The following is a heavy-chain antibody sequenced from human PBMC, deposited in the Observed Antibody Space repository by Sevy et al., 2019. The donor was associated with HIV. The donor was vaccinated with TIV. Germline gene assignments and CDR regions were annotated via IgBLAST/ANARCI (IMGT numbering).Heavy chain of an antibody. Sequence: GGSLRLSCAASEFIFTGYWMNWVRQAPGKGLEWVANIDQDGSDQRYVDSVRGRFTISRDNANNFLYLQMSSLRADDTAVYYCARAGGWGNINHSNQILDIWGHGTKVNVSS. V-gene: IGHV3-7*01. CDR3: ARAGGWGNINHSNQILDI. CDR1: EFIFTGYW. D-gene: IGHD3-16*01. J-gene: IGHJ3*02. CDR2: IDQDGSDQ.